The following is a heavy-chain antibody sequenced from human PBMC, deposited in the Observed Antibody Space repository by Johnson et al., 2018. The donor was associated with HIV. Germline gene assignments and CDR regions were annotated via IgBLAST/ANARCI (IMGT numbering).Heavy chain of an antibody. Sequence: VHLVESGGGLVQPGGSLRLSCAASGFTFSSYAMSWVRQAPGKGLEWVSAISGSGGRTYYADSVTGRFTIPRSNSKNTPYLPMNSLSAGDTAVYYCARGMYYNFWSGYGIRWDAFDIWGQGTMVTVSS. CDR3: ARGMYYNFWSGYGIRWDAFDI. D-gene: IGHD3-3*01. CDR1: GFTFSSYA. J-gene: IGHJ3*02. CDR2: ISGSGGRT. V-gene: IGHV3-23*04.